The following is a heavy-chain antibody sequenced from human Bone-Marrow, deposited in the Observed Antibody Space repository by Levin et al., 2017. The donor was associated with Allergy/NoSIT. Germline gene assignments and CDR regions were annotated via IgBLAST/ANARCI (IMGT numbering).Heavy chain of an antibody. Sequence: SQTLSLTCAVSGYSISSGYYWGWIRQPPGKGLEWIGSIYHSGSTYYNPSLKSRVTISVDTSKNQFSLKLSSVTAADTAVYYCARDGYGGNSLVGNYWGQGTLVTVSS. V-gene: IGHV4-38-2*02. J-gene: IGHJ4*02. CDR3: ARDGYGGNSLVGNY. CDR1: GYSISSGYY. D-gene: IGHD4-23*01. CDR2: IYHSGST.